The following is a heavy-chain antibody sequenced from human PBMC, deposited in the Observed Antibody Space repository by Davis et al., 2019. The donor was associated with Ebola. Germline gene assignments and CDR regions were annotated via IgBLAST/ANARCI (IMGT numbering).Heavy chain of an antibody. Sequence: PSETLSLTCTVSGGSISSYYWSWIRQPPGKGLEWIGYIYYSGSTNYNPSLKSRVTISVDTSKNQFSLKLSSVTAADTAVYYCARLRVNNRNYYYGMDVWGQGTTVTVSS. V-gene: IGHV4-59*01. CDR2: IYYSGST. D-gene: IGHD1-14*01. CDR3: ARLRVNNRNYYYGMDV. J-gene: IGHJ6*02. CDR1: GGSISSYY.